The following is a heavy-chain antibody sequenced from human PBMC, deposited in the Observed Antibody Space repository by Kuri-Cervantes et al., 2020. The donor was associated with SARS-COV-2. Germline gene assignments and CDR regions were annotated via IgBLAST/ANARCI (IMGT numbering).Heavy chain of an antibody. V-gene: IGHV4-34*01. CDR3: ARRGPTTVTTFTSLAEVGFQH. CDR2: INHSGST. Sequence: SQTLSLTCAVYGGSFSGYYWSWIRQPPGKGLEWIGEINHSGSTNYNPSLKSRVTISVDTSKNQFSLKLSSVTAAGTAVYYCARRGPTTVTTFTSLAEVGFQHWGQGTLVTVSS. D-gene: IGHD4-17*01. J-gene: IGHJ1*01. CDR1: GGSFSGYY.